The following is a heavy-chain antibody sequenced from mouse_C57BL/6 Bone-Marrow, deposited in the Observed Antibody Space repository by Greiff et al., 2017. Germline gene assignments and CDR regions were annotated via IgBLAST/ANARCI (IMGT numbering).Heavy chain of an antibody. CDR3: ARVNGSYWYVDV. V-gene: IGHV1-81*01. CDR2: IYPRSGNT. CDR1: GYTFTSYG. J-gene: IGHJ1*03. D-gene: IGHD1-1*01. Sequence: VQLQQSGAELARPGASVKLSCKASGYTFTSYGISWVKQRPGQGLEWIGEIYPRSGNTYYNEKFKGKATLTADKSSSTAYMELRSLTSEDSAVYFGARVNGSYWYVDVWGTGTTVTVSS.